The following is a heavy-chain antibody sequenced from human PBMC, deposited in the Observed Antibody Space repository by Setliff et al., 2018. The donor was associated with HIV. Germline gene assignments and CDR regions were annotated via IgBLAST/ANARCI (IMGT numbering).Heavy chain of an antibody. V-gene: IGHV4-59*11. CDR1: GGSISSHY. D-gene: IGHD3-9*01. CDR3: ARDHYYDIVTGYFGYMDV. J-gene: IGHJ6*03. CDR2: IYNNGRT. Sequence: KPSETLSLTCSVSGGSISSHYWSWIRQSPGKGLEWIGYIYNNGRTNCNPSLKSRVTISVDTSKNQFSLKLSSVTAADTAMYYCARDHYYDIVTGYFGYMDVWGEGTAVTVSS.